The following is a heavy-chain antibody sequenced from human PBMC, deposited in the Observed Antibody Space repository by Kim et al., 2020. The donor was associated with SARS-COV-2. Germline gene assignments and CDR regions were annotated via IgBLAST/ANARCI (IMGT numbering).Heavy chain of an antibody. CDR3: ARVANTIVGATVNWFDP. D-gene: IGHD1-26*01. Sequence: SETLSLTCTVSGGSISSYYWSWIRQPPGKGLEWIGYIYYSGSTNYNPSLKSRVTISVDTSKNQFSLKLSSVTAADTAVYYCARVANTIVGATVNWFDPWGQGTLVTVSS. J-gene: IGHJ5*02. V-gene: IGHV4-59*01. CDR1: GGSISSYY. CDR2: IYYSGST.